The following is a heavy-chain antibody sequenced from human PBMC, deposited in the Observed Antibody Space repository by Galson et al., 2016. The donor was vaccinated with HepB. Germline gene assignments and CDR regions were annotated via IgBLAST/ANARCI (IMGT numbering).Heavy chain of an antibody. CDR3: ARDGGSGWSRLW. CDR2: TNNANGNT. D-gene: IGHD6-19*01. J-gene: IGHJ4*02. Sequence: SVKVSCKASGYTFTSYAIHWVRQAPGQRLEWMGWTNNANGNTEYSQSFQGRVTFTRDTSASTAYMELSSLRSEDTAVYYCARDGGSGWSRLWWGQGTLVAVAS. V-gene: IGHV1-3*04. CDR1: GYTFTSYA.